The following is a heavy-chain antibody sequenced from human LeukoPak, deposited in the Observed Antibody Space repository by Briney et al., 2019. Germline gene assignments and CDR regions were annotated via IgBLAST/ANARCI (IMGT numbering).Heavy chain of an antibody. CDR3: ARGKGGYDRFDY. CDR2: IYYSGST. V-gene: IGHV4-31*03. D-gene: IGHD5-12*01. CDR1: GGSISSGGYY. Sequence: IPSQTLSLTCTVSGGSISSGGYYWSWIRQHPGKGLEWIGYIYYSGSTYYNPSLKSRVTISVDTSKNQFSLKLSSVTAADTAVYYCARGKGGYDRFDYWGQGTLVTVSS. J-gene: IGHJ4*02.